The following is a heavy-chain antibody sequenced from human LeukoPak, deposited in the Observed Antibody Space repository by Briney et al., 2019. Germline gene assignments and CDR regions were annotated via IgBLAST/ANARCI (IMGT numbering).Heavy chain of an antibody. J-gene: IGHJ4*02. Sequence: SETLSLTCTVSGGSINGYYWSWIRQPPGKGLEWIGYIYHSGSTNYNPSLKSRVTISVDTSKNQFSLKLSSVTAADTAVYYCAREYWNDYWGQGSLVTVSS. V-gene: IGHV4-59*01. CDR1: GGSINGYY. CDR2: IYHSGST. CDR3: AREYWNDY. D-gene: IGHD1-1*01.